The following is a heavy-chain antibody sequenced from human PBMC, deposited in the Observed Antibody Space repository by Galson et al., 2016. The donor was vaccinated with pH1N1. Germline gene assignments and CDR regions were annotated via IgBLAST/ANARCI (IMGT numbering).Heavy chain of an antibody. V-gene: IGHV3-23*01. CDR2: TSGNGGHT. CDR3: AKSLLRTSTTTDYYDLDV. CDR1: GFTFSSYA. J-gene: IGHJ6*02. D-gene: IGHD4-17*01. Sequence: SLRLSCAASGFTFSSYAMTWVRQAPGKGLEWVSATSGNGGHTYYADSVKGRLTISRDNSKNTLFLQMNSLRAEDTAVYYYAKSLLRTSTTTDYYDLDVWGQGTTVTVSS.